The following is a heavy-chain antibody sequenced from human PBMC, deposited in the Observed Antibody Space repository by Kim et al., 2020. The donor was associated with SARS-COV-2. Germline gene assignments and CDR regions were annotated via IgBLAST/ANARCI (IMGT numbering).Heavy chain of an antibody. Sequence: YYSPSLKRRVTMSADTSENQFSLKLSSVTAADTAVYYCARIYSSYYYMDVWGKGTSVTVS. J-gene: IGHJ6*03. V-gene: IGHV4-39*01. CDR3: ARIYSSYYYMDV.